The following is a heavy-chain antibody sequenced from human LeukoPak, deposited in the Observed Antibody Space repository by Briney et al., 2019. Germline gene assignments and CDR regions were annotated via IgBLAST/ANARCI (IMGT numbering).Heavy chain of an antibody. Sequence: ASVKVSCKASGYTFTSNDINWVRQATGQGLEWMGWMNPNSGNTGYAQKFQGRVTITRNTSISTAYMELSSLRSEDTAVYYCARNEWELLRFDYWGQGTLVTVSS. J-gene: IGHJ4*02. CDR2: MNPNSGNT. D-gene: IGHD1-26*01. CDR1: GYTFTSND. V-gene: IGHV1-8*03. CDR3: ARNEWELLRFDY.